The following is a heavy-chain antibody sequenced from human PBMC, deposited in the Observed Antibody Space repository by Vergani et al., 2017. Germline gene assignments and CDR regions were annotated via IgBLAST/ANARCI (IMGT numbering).Heavy chain of an antibody. J-gene: IGHJ4*02. D-gene: IGHD3-10*01. CDR1: GGSISSGCYY. CDR3: ARECYGSGIDY. V-gene: IGHV4-31*03. Sequence: QVQLQESGPGLVKPSQTLSPTCTVSGGSISSGCYYWSWVRQHPGKGLEWIGYIYYSGSTYYNPSLKSRVTRSVDTSKNQFSLKLSSVTAADTAVYYCARECYGSGIDYWGQGSLVTVSS. CDR2: IYYSGST.